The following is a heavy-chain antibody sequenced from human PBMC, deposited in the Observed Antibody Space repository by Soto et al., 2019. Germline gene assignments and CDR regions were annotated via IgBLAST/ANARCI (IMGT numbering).Heavy chain of an antibody. Sequence: QVQLVESGGGVVQPGRSLRLSCAASGFTFSSYGMHWVRQAPGKGLEWVAVIWYDGSNKYYADSVKGRFTISRDNSKKTLYLQMNSRRADDTAVYYCARETYDILTGGYYYGMDVWGQGPTVTVSS. D-gene: IGHD3-9*01. CDR3: ARETYDILTGGYYYGMDV. J-gene: IGHJ6*02. V-gene: IGHV3-33*01. CDR1: GFTFSSYG. CDR2: IWYDGSNK.